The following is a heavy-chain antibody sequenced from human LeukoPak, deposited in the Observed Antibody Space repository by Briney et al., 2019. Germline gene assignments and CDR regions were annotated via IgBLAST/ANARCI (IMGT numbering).Heavy chain of an antibody. CDR3: ARDPATGPTEMYYYYGMDV. CDR2: ISADNGNT. V-gene: IGHV1-18*01. J-gene: IGHJ6*02. Sequence: ASVKVSCKASGYTFINYGIIWVRQAPGQGLEWMGWISADNGNTNYAQKLQDRVTMTTNTSTSTAYMELRSLRSDDTALYYCARDPATGPTEMYYYYGMDVWGQGTAVTVSS. D-gene: IGHD3-9*01. CDR1: GYTFINYG.